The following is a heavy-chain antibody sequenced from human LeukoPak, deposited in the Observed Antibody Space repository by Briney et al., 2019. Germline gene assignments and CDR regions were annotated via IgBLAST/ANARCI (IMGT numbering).Heavy chain of an antibody. D-gene: IGHD6-13*01. CDR1: GGTFSSYA. Sequence: SVKVSCKASGGTFSSYAISWVRQAPGQGLEWMGGIIPIFGTANYAQKFQGRVTMTTDTSTSTAYMELRSLRSDDTAVYYCARDQGQQVCPSFDYWGQGTLVTVSS. CDR2: IIPIFGTA. J-gene: IGHJ4*02. CDR3: ARDQGQQVCPSFDY. V-gene: IGHV1-69*05.